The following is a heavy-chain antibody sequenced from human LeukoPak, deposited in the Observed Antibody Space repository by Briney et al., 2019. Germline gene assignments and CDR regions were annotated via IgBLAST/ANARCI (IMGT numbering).Heavy chain of an antibody. D-gene: IGHD6-19*01. CDR2: IKQDGIET. J-gene: IGHJ4*02. CDR1: GFTFSSYA. V-gene: IGHV3-7*04. Sequence: PGGSLRLSCAASGFTFSSYAMSWVRQAPGKGLEWVANIKQDGIETNYVDSVKGRFTMSRDNAKNSAYLQMNSLRVEDTALYYCAGGRGWLIDYWGQGTLVTLSS. CDR3: AGGRGWLIDY.